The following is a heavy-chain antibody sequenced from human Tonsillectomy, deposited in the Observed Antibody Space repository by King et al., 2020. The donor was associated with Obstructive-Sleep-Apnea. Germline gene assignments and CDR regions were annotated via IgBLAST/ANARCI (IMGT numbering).Heavy chain of an antibody. V-gene: IGHV3-23*04. J-gene: IGHJ4*02. CDR2: ISGSGGST. D-gene: IGHD3-10*01. Sequence: VQLVESGGGLVQPGGSLRLSCAASGFTFSSYAMNWVRQAPGKGLEWVSGISGSGGSTYYADSVKGRFTISRDNSKSTLYLQLNRLGAEDTAVYYCANDPYGPYYLDYWGQGTLVTVSS. CDR3: ANDPYGPYYLDY. CDR1: GFTFSSYA.